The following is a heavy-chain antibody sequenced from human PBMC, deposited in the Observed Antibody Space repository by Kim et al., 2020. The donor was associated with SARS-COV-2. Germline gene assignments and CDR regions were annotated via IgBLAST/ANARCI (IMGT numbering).Heavy chain of an antibody. J-gene: IGHJ6*02. CDR3: ARHKEGYCSSTSCYNSYYYGMDV. CDR1: GYSFTSYW. V-gene: IGHV5-51*01. D-gene: IGHD2-2*02. CDR2: IYPGDSDT. Sequence: GESLKISCKGSGYSFTSYWIGWVRQMPGKGLEWMGIIYPGDSDTRYSPSFQGQVTISADKSISTAYLQWSSLKASDTAMYYCARHKEGYCSSTSCYNSYYYGMDVWGQGTTVTVSS.